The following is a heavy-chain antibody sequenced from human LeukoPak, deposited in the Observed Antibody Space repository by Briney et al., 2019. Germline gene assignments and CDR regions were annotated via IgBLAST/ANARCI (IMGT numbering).Heavy chain of an antibody. D-gene: IGHD2-21*02. CDR1: GFTFDSYA. V-gene: IGHV3-23*01. Sequence: PGGSLRLSCAASGFTFDSYAMSWVRQAPGKGLEWVSSISGSGGSTYYVDSVKGRFTISRDNSKDTLYLQMNSLRAEDTAIYYCAKDFEWPTVVTALFDAFDMWGQGTVVTVSS. CDR3: AKDFEWPTVVTALFDAFDM. CDR2: ISGSGGST. J-gene: IGHJ3*02.